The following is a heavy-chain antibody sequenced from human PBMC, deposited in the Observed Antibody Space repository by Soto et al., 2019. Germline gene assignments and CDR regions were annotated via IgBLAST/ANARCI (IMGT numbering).Heavy chain of an antibody. CDR3: AKERSSGWSFDY. J-gene: IGHJ4*02. D-gene: IGHD6-19*01. V-gene: IGHV3-23*01. CDR1: GFTFSTYA. CDR2: ISGSGDST. Sequence: GGSVRLSCAASGFTFSTYAMNWVRQAPGKGLEWVSGISGSGDSTYYADSVKGRFTVSRDNSKNTLYLQMNSLRAEDTAVFYCAKERSSGWSFDYWGQGTLVTVSS.